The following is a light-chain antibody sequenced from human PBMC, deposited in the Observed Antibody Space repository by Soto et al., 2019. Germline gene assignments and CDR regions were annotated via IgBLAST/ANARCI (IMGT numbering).Light chain of an antibody. CDR3: QQRSNWPIT. CDR2: DAS. Sequence: DIQMTQSPSTLSASVGDKVTITCRASESIGRWLAWYQQKPGKAPKLLIYDASGLESGVPSRFSGSGSGTEFTLTITSLEPEDFAVYSCQQRSNWPITFGQGTRLEIK. CDR1: ESIGRW. V-gene: IGKV1-5*01. J-gene: IGKJ5*01.